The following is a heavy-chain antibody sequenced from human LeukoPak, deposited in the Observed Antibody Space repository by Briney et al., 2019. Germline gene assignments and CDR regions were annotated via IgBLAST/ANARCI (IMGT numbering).Heavy chain of an antibody. J-gene: IGHJ4*02. V-gene: IGHV4-38-2*02. CDR3: ARAPRSDYFDY. Sequence: SETLSLTCTVSGYSISSGYYWGWIRQPPGKGLEWIGSIYHSGSTYYNPSLKSRVTISVDTSKNQFSLKLSSVTAADTAVYYRARAPRSDYFDYWGQGTLVTVSS. CDR1: GYSISSGYY. CDR2: IYHSGST.